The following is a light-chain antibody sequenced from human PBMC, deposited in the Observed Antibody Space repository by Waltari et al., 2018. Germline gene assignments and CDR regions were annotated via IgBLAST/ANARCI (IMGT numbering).Light chain of an antibody. J-gene: IGLJ2*01. Sequence: QSALTQPASVSGSPGQSITISCTGTSSDVGIYRFVSWYQQHPGKAPKLMIYEVSNRPSGVSNRFSGSKSVNTASLTISGLQAEDEADYYCSSYTTSTSYVVFGGGTKLTVL. CDR3: SSYTTSTSYVV. CDR2: EVS. CDR1: SSDVGIYRF. V-gene: IGLV2-14*01.